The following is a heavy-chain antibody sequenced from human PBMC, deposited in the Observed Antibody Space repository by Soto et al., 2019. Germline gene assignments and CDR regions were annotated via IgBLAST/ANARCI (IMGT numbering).Heavy chain of an antibody. CDR3: ARHYSSGSRNWFDP. Sequence: QLQLQESGPGLVKPSETLSLTCSVSGGSINSSSYFWGWVRQPPGKGLEWIGSIYYSGSTYYNPSLRSRVTISVDTSKNQSSLKLSSVTAADAAVLYCARHYSSGSRNWFDPWGQGTLVTVSS. J-gene: IGHJ5*02. CDR2: IYYSGST. D-gene: IGHD6-19*01. V-gene: IGHV4-39*01. CDR1: GGSINSSSYF.